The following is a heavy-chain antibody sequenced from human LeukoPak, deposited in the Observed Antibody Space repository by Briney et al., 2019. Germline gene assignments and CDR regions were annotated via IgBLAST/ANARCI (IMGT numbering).Heavy chain of an antibody. V-gene: IGHV4-39*07. CDR1: GGSISSSSYY. J-gene: IGHJ4*02. Sequence: SETLSLTCTVSGGSISSSSYYWGWIRQPPGKGLEWIGSIYYSGSTYYNPSLKSRVTISVDTSKNQFSLKLSSVTAADTAVYYCARGIIVATIYNYWGQGTLVTVSS. CDR2: IYYSGST. CDR3: ARGIIVATIYNY. D-gene: IGHD5-12*01.